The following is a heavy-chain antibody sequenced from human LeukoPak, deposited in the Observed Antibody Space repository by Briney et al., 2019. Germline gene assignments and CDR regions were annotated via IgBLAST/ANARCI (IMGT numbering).Heavy chain of an antibody. CDR3: ARHLWYSSGWYRGGDFDY. V-gene: IGHV3-11*01. Sequence: GGSLRLSCAASGFTFSDYYMSWIRQAQGKGLEWVSYISSSGSTIYYADSVKGRFTISRDNAKNSLYLQMNSLRAEDTAVYYCARHLWYSSGWYRGGDFDYWGQGTLVTVSS. J-gene: IGHJ4*02. D-gene: IGHD6-19*01. CDR1: GFTFSDYY. CDR2: ISSSGSTI.